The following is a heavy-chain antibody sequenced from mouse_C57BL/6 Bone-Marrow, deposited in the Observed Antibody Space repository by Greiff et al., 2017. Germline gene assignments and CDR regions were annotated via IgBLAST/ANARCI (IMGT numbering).Heavy chain of an antibody. D-gene: IGHD2-3*01. J-gene: IGHJ2*01. CDR3: AREGYDGYSYYVDY. V-gene: IGHV1-55*01. Sequence: QVQLQQPGAVLVKPGTSVKMSCKASGYSFTSYWITWVRQRPGQGLEWIGDFYPGSGSTNYNEKFKSKATLTVDTSSSTAYMQLSSLTAEDSAVYYCAREGYDGYSYYVDYWGQGTTLTVSS. CDR1: GYSFTSYW. CDR2: FYPGSGST.